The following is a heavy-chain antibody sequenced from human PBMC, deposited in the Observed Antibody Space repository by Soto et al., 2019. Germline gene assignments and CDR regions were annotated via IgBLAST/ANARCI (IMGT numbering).Heavy chain of an antibody. CDR1: GGSISSYY. Sequence: SETLSLTCTVSGGSISSYYWSWIRQPPGKGLEWIGYIYYSGSTNYNPSLKSRVTISVDTSKNQFSLKLSSVTAADTAVYYCARPRYPGRGYYGMDVWGQGTTVTVSS. CDR3: ARPRYPGRGYYGMDV. J-gene: IGHJ6*02. D-gene: IGHD2-15*01. V-gene: IGHV4-59*01. CDR2: IYYSGST.